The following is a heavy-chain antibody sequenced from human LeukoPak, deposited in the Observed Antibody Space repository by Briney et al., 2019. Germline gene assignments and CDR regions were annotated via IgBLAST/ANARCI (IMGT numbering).Heavy chain of an antibody. D-gene: IGHD6-19*01. CDR2: ISGSGGST. Sequence: GGSLRLSCAASGFTFNTYWMHWVRQAPGKGLEWVSAISGSGGSTYYADSVKGRFTISRDNSKNTLYLQMNSLRAEDTAVYYCAKEDRIAVAGLVDYWGQGTLVTVSS. J-gene: IGHJ4*02. CDR1: GFTFNTYW. V-gene: IGHV3-23*01. CDR3: AKEDRIAVAGLVDY.